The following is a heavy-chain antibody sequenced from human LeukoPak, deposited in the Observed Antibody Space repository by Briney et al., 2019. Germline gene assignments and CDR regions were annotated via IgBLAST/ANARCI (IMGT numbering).Heavy chain of an antibody. CDR2: INPSGGPA. D-gene: IGHD4-17*01. CDR1: GYTFTRYY. Sequence: GASVKASCKASGYTFTRYYIHWVRQAPGQGLEWMGIINPSGGPANYAQKNQGRVTMTRDTSTSTVYMELNSLKSEDTAVYYCARGPPTTMTNRYFGLFDPWGQGTSVTVSS. J-gene: IGHJ5*02. V-gene: IGHV1-46*01. CDR3: ARGPPTTMTNRYFGLFDP.